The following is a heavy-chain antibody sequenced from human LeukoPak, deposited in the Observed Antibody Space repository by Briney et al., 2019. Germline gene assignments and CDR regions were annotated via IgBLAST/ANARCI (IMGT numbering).Heavy chain of an antibody. J-gene: IGHJ4*02. Sequence: PGGSLRLSCAASGFTFSSYWMNWVRQAPGKGLEWVSSISSSGSYIYYADSAKGRFTISRDNAKNSLYLQMNSLRAEDTAVYYCARDLGYYDSSGYPYWGQGTLVTVSS. CDR2: ISSSGSYI. CDR1: GFTFSSYW. CDR3: ARDLGYYDSSGYPY. D-gene: IGHD3-22*01. V-gene: IGHV3-21*01.